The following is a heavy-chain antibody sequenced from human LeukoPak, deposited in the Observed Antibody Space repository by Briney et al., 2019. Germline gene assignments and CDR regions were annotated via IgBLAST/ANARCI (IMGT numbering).Heavy chain of an antibody. V-gene: IGHV3-7*01. CDR3: ARGGYATPYYYYYHMDV. D-gene: IGHD5-12*01. J-gene: IGHJ6*03. CDR2: IKQDGSEK. Sequence: PGGSLRLPCAASGFTFSSYWMSWVRQAPGKGLEWVANIKQDGSEKYYVDSVKGRFTISRDNAKNSLYLQMNSLRAEDTAVYYCARGGYATPYYYYYHMDVWGQGTMVTVSS. CDR1: GFTFSSYW.